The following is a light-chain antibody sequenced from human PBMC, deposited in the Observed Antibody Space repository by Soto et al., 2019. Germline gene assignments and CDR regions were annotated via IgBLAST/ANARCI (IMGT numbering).Light chain of an antibody. V-gene: IGKV1-9*01. Sequence: IQLTQSPSSLSASVGDRVTITCRASQGISSYLAWYQQKPGKAPKLLIYAASILQSGVPSRFSGSGSGTDFTPTISSLQPEDFATYYCQQLNSYPYTFGQGTKLEIK. CDR1: QGISSY. CDR3: QQLNSYPYT. CDR2: AAS. J-gene: IGKJ2*01.